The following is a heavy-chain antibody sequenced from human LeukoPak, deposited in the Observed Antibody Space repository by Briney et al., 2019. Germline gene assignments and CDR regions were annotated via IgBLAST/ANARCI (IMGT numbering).Heavy chain of an antibody. CDR2: INPSGGST. Sequence: ASVKVSCKASGYTFTSYYMHWVRQASGQGLEWMGIINPSGGSTSYAQKFQGRVTMTRDTSTSTVYMELSSLRSEDTAVYYCARDFGLGYYYGSGSYYNEFDYWGQGTLVTVSS. CDR1: GYTFTSYY. J-gene: IGHJ4*02. V-gene: IGHV1-46*01. D-gene: IGHD3-10*01. CDR3: ARDFGLGYYYGSGSYYNEFDY.